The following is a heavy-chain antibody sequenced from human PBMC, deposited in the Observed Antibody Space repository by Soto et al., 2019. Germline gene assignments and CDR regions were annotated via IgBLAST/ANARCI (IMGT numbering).Heavy chain of an antibody. J-gene: IGHJ4*02. V-gene: IGHV3-23*01. D-gene: IGHD6-13*01. Sequence: PAQSLRLSCPASGFTLSNYATSWDRQGAGKGREGVSAISGSGGWTYYADSVKGRFTIPRDKTKVSLYLRMRRLRAEDTAVYYGAKDRACSWEGPCWGQGTLVTVSS. CDR3: AKDRACSWEGPC. CDR1: GFTLSNYA. CDR2: ISGSGGWT.